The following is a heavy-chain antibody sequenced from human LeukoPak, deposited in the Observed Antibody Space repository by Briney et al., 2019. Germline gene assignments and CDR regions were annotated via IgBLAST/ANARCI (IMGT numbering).Heavy chain of an antibody. CDR2: IWSDGSQT. V-gene: IGHV3-33*01. Sequence: GGSLRLSCAASGFSFSGDAIHWVRQAPGKGLEWVALIWSDGSQTKYAGSVKGRFTVSRDNSKNTAFLQMSGLTVEDTAVYYCAGAAGLGNYLIDYWGQGILVTVSS. D-gene: IGHD3-16*01. CDR3: AGAAGLGNYLIDY. J-gene: IGHJ4*02. CDR1: GFSFSGDA.